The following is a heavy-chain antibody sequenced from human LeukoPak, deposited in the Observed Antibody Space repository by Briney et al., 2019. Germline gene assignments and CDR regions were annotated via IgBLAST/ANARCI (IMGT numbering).Heavy chain of an antibody. D-gene: IGHD3-22*01. CDR2: IYYSGST. V-gene: IGHV4-59*08. CDR3: ARGPDSSGYYYFDY. Sequence: SETLSLTCTVSGGSISSYYWSWIRQPPGKGLEWIGYIYYSGSTNYNPSLKSRVTISVDTSKNQFSLKLSSVTAADTAVYFCARGPDSSGYYYFDYWGQGTLVTVSS. J-gene: IGHJ4*02. CDR1: GGSISSYY.